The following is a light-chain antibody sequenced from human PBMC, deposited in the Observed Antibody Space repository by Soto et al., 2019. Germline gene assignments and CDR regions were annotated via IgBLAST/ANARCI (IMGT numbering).Light chain of an antibody. Sequence: EIVLTQSPGTLSLSPGERATLSCRASQSVSSSYLAWYQQKPGQAPRLLIYGASSRATGIPDRFSGSGSGTDFTLTISRLKPDDFAVYYCQQYGSSPYTFGQGTKLEIK. CDR1: QSVSSSY. CDR2: GAS. CDR3: QQYGSSPYT. J-gene: IGKJ2*01. V-gene: IGKV3-20*01.